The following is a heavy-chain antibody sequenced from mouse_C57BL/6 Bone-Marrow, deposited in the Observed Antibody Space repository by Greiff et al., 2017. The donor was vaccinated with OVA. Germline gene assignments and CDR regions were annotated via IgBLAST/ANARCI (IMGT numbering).Heavy chain of an antibody. CDR1: GFNIKDDY. CDR3: TTPYYSLFDY. J-gene: IGHJ2*01. D-gene: IGHD2-12*01. Sequence: EVKLMESGAELVRPGASVKLSCTASGFNIKDDYMHWVKQRPEQGLEWIGWIDPENGDTEYASKFQGRATITADTSSNTAYLQLSSLTSEDTAVYYCTTPYYSLFDYWGQGTTLTVSS. V-gene: IGHV14-4*01. CDR2: IDPENGDT.